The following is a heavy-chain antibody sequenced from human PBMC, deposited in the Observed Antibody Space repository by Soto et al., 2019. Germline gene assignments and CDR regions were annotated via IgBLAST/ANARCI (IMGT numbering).Heavy chain of an antibody. D-gene: IGHD3-22*01. CDR2: INAGDGGT. V-gene: IGHV1-3*01. CDR3: ARTGHSGSYDF. CDR1: GYTFANYG. Sequence: ALVKVSCKASGYTFANYGIHWVRQAPGQRLEWMGWINAGDGGTKYSENFQDRVTITRDTSASTVYLGLSSLSSEDTASYYCARTGHSGSYDFWGQGTLVTVSS. J-gene: IGHJ4*02.